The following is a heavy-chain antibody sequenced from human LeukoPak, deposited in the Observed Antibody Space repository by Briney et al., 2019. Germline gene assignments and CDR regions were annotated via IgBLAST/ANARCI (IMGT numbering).Heavy chain of an antibody. D-gene: IGHD3-10*01. CDR1: GGSISSGSYY. CDR2: IYTSGST. Sequence: PSQTLSLTCTVSGGSISSGSYYWSWIRQPAGKGLEWIGRIYTSGSTNYNPSLKSRVTMSVGTSKNQFSLKLSSVTAADTAVYYCARDSLWFGEPDYWGQGTLVTVSS. V-gene: IGHV4-61*02. J-gene: IGHJ4*02. CDR3: ARDSLWFGEPDY.